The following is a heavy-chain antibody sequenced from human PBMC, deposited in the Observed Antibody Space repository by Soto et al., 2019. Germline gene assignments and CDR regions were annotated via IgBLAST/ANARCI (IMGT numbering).Heavy chain of an antibody. CDR2: IYFRGTT. V-gene: IGHV4-59*01. CDR3: ARMNYYDTSGYPFHY. J-gene: IGHJ4*02. D-gene: IGHD3-22*01. Sequence: PSETLSLTCTVSGGSISSYYWSWIRQPPGKGLEWIGYIYFRGTTNDNPSLKSRVTMSADTSKNQFSLKLNSVTAADTAVYYCARMNYYDTSGYPFHYWGQGMMVTVSS. CDR1: GGSISSYY.